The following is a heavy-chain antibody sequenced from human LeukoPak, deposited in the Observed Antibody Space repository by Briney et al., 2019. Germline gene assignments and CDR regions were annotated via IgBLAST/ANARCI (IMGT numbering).Heavy chain of an antibody. CDR3: ARYDFWSAYYPFDY. CDR2: ISAYNGIT. J-gene: IGHJ4*02. D-gene: IGHD3-3*01. CDR1: GYTFTSYG. Sequence: GSVKVSCKASGYTFTSYGISWVRQAPGQGLEWMGWISAYNGITNYAQKLQGRVTMTTDTSTSTAYMELRSLRSDDTAVYYCARYDFWSAYYPFDYWGQGTLVTVSP. V-gene: IGHV1-18*01.